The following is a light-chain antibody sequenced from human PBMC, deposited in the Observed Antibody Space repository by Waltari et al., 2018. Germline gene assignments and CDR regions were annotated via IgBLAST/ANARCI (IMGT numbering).Light chain of an antibody. CDR2: WAS. Sequence: DIVMTQSPDSLAVSLGERATINCKSSQTVLYSAHNKNYLPWYQHKPGQPPKLLISWASIRESGVPDRVTGSGSGTDFTLTISSLQAEDVAVYYCQQHYTTPWTFGQGTKVEIK. CDR3: QQHYTTPWT. J-gene: IGKJ1*01. V-gene: IGKV4-1*01. CDR1: QTVLYSAHNKNY.